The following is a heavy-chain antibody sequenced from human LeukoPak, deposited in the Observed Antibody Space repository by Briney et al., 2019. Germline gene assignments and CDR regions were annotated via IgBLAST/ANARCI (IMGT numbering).Heavy chain of an antibody. CDR1: GFTFSSYG. V-gene: IGHV3-30*02. Sequence: GGSLRLSCAASGFTFSSYGMHWVRQAPGKGLEWVAFIRYDGSNKYYADSVKGRFTISRDNSKNTLYLQMNSLRAEDKAVYYCAKEVGYGSGSYDYWGQGTLVTVSS. J-gene: IGHJ4*02. CDR2: IRYDGSNK. D-gene: IGHD3-10*01. CDR3: AKEVGYGSGSYDY.